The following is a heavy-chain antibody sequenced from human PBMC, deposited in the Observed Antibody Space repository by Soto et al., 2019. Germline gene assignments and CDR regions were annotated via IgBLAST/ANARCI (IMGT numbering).Heavy chain of an antibody. V-gene: IGHV1-2*04. CDR1: GYTFTGYY. J-gene: IGHJ6*02. CDR2: INPNSGGT. Sequence: ASVKVSCKASGYTFTGYYMHWVRQAPGQGLEWMGWINPNSGGTNYAQKFQGWVTMTRDTSISTAYMELCRLRSDDTAVYYCARGDGWGYSYAPGYYYYGMDVWGQGTTVTVSS. CDR3: ARGDGWGYSYAPGYYYYGMDV. D-gene: IGHD5-18*01.